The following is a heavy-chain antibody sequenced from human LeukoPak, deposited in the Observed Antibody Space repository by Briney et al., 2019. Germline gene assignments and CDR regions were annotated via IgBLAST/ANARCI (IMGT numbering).Heavy chain of an antibody. V-gene: IGHV3-21*01. CDR3: ARESDYGGNVDY. D-gene: IGHD4-23*01. Sequence: GSLRLSCAASGLTFRNYAMSWVRQASGKGLEWVSSISSSTSYIYYADSVKGRFTISRDNAKNSLYLQMNSLRAEDTAVYYCARESDYGGNVDYWGQGTLVTVSS. CDR2: ISSSTSYI. J-gene: IGHJ4*02. CDR1: GLTFRNYA.